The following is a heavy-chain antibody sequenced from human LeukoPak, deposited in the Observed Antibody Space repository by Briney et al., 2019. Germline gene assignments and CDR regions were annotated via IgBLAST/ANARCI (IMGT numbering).Heavy chain of an antibody. J-gene: IGHJ4*02. D-gene: IGHD5-24*01. Sequence: SGGSLRLSCAASGFTFSSYAMHWVRQDPGKGLEYVSAISSNGGSTYYANSVKGRFTISRDNSKNTLYLQVGSLRAEDMAVYYCARDRSRWILLEGLGYWGQGTLVTVSS. V-gene: IGHV3-64*01. CDR2: ISSNGGST. CDR1: GFTFSSYA. CDR3: ARDRSRWILLEGLGY.